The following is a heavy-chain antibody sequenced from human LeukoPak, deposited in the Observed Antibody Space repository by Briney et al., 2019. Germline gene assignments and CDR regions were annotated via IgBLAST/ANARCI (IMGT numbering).Heavy chain of an antibody. CDR3: AKAQAVAATHYWFDP. CDR2: INHSGST. Sequence: PSETLSLTCAVYGGSFSGYYWSWIRQPPGKGLEWIGEINHSGSTNYNPSLKSRVTISVDTSKNQFSLKMTSMTAADTAVYYCAKAQAVAATHYWFDPWGQGTLVTVSS. D-gene: IGHD2-15*01. V-gene: IGHV4-34*01. J-gene: IGHJ5*02. CDR1: GGSFSGYY.